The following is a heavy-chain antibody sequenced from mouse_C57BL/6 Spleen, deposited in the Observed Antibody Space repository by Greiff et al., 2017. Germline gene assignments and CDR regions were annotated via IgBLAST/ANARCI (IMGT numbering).Heavy chain of an antibody. J-gene: IGHJ4*01. Sequence: QVQLQQSGPELVKPGPSVKLSCKASGYAFSSSWMNWVKQRPGKGLEWIGRIFPGDGDTNYNGTFKGKATLTADKSSSPAYMQLSRLKSEDSAVYVGARGDYGSIFYAMDYWGQGTTVTVSS. CDR1: GYAFSSSW. D-gene: IGHD1-1*01. CDR2: IFPGDGDT. V-gene: IGHV1-82*01. CDR3: ARGDYGSIFYAMDY.